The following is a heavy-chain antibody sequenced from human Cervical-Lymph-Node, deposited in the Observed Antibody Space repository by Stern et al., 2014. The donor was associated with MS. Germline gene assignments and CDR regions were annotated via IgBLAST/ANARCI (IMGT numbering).Heavy chain of an antibody. CDR1: GYTFTTYS. V-gene: IGHV7-4-1*02. CDR3: ARKACTSGCFWLDP. D-gene: IGHD6-19*01. Sequence: QVQLGQSGSELKKPGASVKLSCKASGYTFTTYSINWVRQAPGQGLEWMGWINTNTGNPTYAQGFTGRFVFSLDTSISTAYLQISSLKAEDTAVYYCARKACTSGCFWLDPWGQGTLVTVSS. J-gene: IGHJ5*02. CDR2: INTNTGNP.